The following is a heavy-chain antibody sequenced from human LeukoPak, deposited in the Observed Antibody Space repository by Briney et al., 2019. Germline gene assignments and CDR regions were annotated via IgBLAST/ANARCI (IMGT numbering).Heavy chain of an antibody. CDR3: ARGGSTRRINYYYYYMDV. CDR2: ISSSGSTI. V-gene: IGHV3-48*03. D-gene: IGHD2-2*01. Sequence: PGGSLRLSCAASGFTFSSYAMSWVRQAPGKGLEWVSYISSSGSTIYYADSVKGRFTISRDNAKNSLYLQMNSLRAEDTAVYYCARGGSTRRINYYYYYMDVWGKGTTVTISS. J-gene: IGHJ6*03. CDR1: GFTFSSYA.